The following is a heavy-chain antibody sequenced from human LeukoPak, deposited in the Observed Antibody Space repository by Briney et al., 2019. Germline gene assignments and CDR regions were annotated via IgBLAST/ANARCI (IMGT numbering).Heavy chain of an antibody. CDR3: ARELTGFDY. J-gene: IGHJ4*02. CDR1: GFTFSAYS. D-gene: IGHD7-27*01. V-gene: IGHV3-48*01. CDR2: IGISSGNT. Sequence: GGSLRLSCAASGFTFSAYSMNWVRQAPGKGLEWISYIGISSGNTKYADSVKGRFTISGDKAKNSLYLQMNSLRVEDTAVYYCARELTGFDYWGQGTLVTVSS.